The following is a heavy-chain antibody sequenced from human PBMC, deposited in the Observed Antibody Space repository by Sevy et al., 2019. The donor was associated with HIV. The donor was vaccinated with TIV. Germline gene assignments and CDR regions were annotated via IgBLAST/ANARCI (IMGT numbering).Heavy chain of an antibody. V-gene: IGHV3-11*01. CDR3: GRASANCAGYCYHPKAHEHYYYYYGIDV. D-gene: IGHD2-21*02. CDR2: ISSSGSTI. Sequence: GGSLRLSCAASGFTFSAYYMNWIRQAPGKGLEWVSYISSSGSTIYYADSVKGRFTNSRDNAKNSLFLQMSSLRAEDTAVYYCGRASANCAGYCYHPKAHEHYYYYYGIDVWGQGTTVTVSS. CDR1: GFTFSAYY. J-gene: IGHJ6*02.